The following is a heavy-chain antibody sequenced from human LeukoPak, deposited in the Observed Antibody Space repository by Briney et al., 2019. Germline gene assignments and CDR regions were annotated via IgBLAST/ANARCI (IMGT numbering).Heavy chain of an antibody. CDR2: IRQDGNEK. J-gene: IGHJ4*02. D-gene: IGHD3-10*01. CDR1: GFSFSGYW. CDR3: ARDTRGLFDY. Sequence: GGSLRLSCAASGFSFSGYWMSWVRQAPGKGPEWVANIRQDGNEKYYVDSVKGRFTIARDNAKSSLHLQMNNLRVEDTAVYYCARDTRGLFDYWGQGTLVTVSS. V-gene: IGHV3-7*01.